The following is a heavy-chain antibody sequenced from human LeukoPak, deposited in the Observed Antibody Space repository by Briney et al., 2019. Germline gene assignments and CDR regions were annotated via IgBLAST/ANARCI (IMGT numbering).Heavy chain of an antibody. CDR2: ILNSGHTT. CDR1: GFTFRDYA. D-gene: IGHD5-12*01. V-gene: IGHV3-23*01. CDR3: TKDGLRGYDYDY. Sequence: GGSLRLSCAASGFTFRDYAMSWVRQAPGKGLEWVSNILNSGHTTNSADSVKGRFTVSRDNSKNTLYLQMDNLRGDDTAVYYCTKDGLRGYDYDYWGQGTLVTVSS. J-gene: IGHJ4*02.